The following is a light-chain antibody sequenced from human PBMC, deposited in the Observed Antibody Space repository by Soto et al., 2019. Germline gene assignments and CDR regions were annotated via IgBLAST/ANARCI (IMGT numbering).Light chain of an antibody. J-gene: IGKJ1*01. CDR3: QQYGSSPWT. Sequence: EIVLTQSPGTLSLSPGERATLSCRASQSVSSSYLAWYQQKPGQAPRLLIYGASSRATGIPDRFSGSGSGTDFTLTISRLEPKDVAVYYCQQYGSSPWTFGHGTNVEIK. V-gene: IGKV3-20*01. CDR1: QSVSSSY. CDR2: GAS.